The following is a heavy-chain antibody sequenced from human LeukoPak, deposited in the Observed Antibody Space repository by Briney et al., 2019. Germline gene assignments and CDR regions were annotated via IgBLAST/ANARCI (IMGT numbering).Heavy chain of an antibody. CDR1: GFTFTRSA. CDR2: IVVGSGHT. V-gene: IGHV1-58*02. Sequence: SVKVSCKASGFTFTRSAIQWVRQARGQRPEWIGWIVVGSGHTNYAQKFQQRVTITRDMSTSTAYMELSSLRSEDTAVYYCAADTRYCDGDCYDYWGQGTLVTVSS. J-gene: IGHJ4*02. CDR3: AADTRYCDGDCYDY. D-gene: IGHD2-21*01.